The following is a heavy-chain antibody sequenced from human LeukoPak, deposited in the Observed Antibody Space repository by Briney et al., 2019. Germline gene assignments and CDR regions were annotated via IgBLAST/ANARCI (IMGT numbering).Heavy chain of an antibody. CDR2: ISYDGSNK. CDR3: AKVNWNDTTRFDY. Sequence: PGRSLRLSCAASGFTFSSYGMHWVRQAPGKGLEWVAVISYDGSNKYYADSVMGRFTISRDNSKNTLYLQMNSLRAEDTAVYYCAKVNWNDTTRFDYWGQGTLVTVSS. J-gene: IGHJ4*02. D-gene: IGHD1-1*01. CDR1: GFTFSSYG. V-gene: IGHV3-30*18.